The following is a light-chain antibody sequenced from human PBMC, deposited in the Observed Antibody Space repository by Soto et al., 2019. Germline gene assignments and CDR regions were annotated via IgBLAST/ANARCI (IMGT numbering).Light chain of an antibody. J-gene: IGLJ1*01. Sequence: QSVLTQPAPVSGSPGQSITISCTGTSSDVGGYNYVSWYQQHPGKAPKLMIYEVSNRPSGVSNRFSGSKSGNTASLTISGLQAEDEADYYCSSYTSSSTRVFGTGTKV. CDR3: SSYTSSSTRV. CDR1: SSDVGGYNY. V-gene: IGLV2-14*01. CDR2: EVS.